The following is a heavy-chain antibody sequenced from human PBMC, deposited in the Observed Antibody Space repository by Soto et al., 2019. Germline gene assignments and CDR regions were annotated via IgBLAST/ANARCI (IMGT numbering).Heavy chain of an antibody. Sequence: QVQLQESGPGLVKPSETLSLTCTVSGGSISSYYWSWIRQPPGKGLEWIGYIYYSGSTNYNPSLKSRVTISVDTSKNQFSRKLSSVTAADTAVYYCARESLGSSWYESYYYYYGMDVWGQGTTVTVSS. CDR3: ARESLGSSWYESYYYYYGMDV. J-gene: IGHJ6*02. V-gene: IGHV4-59*01. CDR2: IYYSGST. D-gene: IGHD6-13*01. CDR1: GGSISSYY.